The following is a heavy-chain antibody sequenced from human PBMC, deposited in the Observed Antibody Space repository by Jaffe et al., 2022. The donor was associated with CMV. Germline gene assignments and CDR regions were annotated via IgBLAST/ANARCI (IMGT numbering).Heavy chain of an antibody. D-gene: IGHD1-1*01. J-gene: IGHJ4*02. CDR2: IDTYGSGR. CDR1: GFAFRNFY. V-gene: IGHV3-11*01. CDR3: ARLMAHWTTPYFFDS. Sequence: QLVESGGGLVKPGGSLRLSCTASGFAFRNFYMAWIRQAPGKGLEWIASIDTYGSGRFYGDSVGGRFTSSRDNAKNSIYLQMDSLRGEDTGVYFCARLMAHWTTPYFFDSWGQGVLVTVSS.